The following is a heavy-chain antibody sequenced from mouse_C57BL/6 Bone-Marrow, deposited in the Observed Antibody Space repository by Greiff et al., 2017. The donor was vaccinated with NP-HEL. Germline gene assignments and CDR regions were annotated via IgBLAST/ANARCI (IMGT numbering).Heavy chain of an antibody. CDR1: GYTFTNYW. CDR3: ARIGYYWYFDV. CDR2: IYPGGGST. J-gene: IGHJ1*03. Sequence: VQLQQSGAELVRPGTSVKMSCKASGYTFTNYWIGWAKQRPGHGLEWIGDIYPGGGSTNYNEKFKGKATLTADKSSSTAYMQFSSLTAEDSAIYYCARIGYYWYFDVWGTGTTVTVSS. V-gene: IGHV1-63*01. D-gene: IGHD2-2*01.